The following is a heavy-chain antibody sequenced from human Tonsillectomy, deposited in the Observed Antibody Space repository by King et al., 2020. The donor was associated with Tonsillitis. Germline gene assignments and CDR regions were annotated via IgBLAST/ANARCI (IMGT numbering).Heavy chain of an antibody. CDR2: INPSGGST. D-gene: IGHD2-2*01. CDR1: GYTFTSYY. Sequence: VQLVESGAEVKKPGASVKVSCKASGYTFTSYYMHWVRQAPGQGLEWMGIINPSGGSTSYAQKFQGRVTMTRDTSTSTVYMELSRLRSEDTAVYYCARGPEGGTSCYGWDCWFDPWGQGPLVTVSS. V-gene: IGHV1-46*01. J-gene: IGHJ5*02. CDR3: ARGPEGGTSCYGWDCWFDP.